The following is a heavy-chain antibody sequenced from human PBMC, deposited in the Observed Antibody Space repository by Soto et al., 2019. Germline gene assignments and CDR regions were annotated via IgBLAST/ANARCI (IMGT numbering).Heavy chain of an antibody. D-gene: IGHD3-22*01. CDR3: AREAGSYDRSGYNWLDP. CDR2: IYYSGST. CDR1: GGSISHYY. V-gene: IGHV4-59*01. Sequence: SETLSLTCTVSGGSISHYYWSWIRQPPGKGLEWIGYIYYSGSTNYNPSLKSRVTISLDTSKNQFSLIVSSVTAADTAVYYCAREAGSYDRSGYNWLDPWGQGIQVTVSS. J-gene: IGHJ5*02.